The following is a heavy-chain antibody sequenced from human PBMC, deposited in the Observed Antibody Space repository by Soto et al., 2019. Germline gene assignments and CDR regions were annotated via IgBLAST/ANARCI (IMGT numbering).Heavy chain of an antibody. CDR3: ARDYGDLRYFDWLSTKFDY. V-gene: IGHV3-48*01. D-gene: IGHD3-9*01. CDR2: ISSSSSTI. CDR1: GFTFSSYS. Sequence: GGSLRLSCAASGFTFSSYSMNWVRQAPGKGLEWVSYISSSSSTIYYADSVKGRFTISRDNAKNSLYLQMNSLRAEDTAVYYCARDYGDLRYFDWLSTKFDYWGRGTLVTVSS. J-gene: IGHJ4*02.